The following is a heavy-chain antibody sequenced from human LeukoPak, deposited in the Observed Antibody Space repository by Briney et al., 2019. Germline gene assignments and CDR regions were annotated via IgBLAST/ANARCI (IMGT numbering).Heavy chain of an antibody. Sequence: GGSLRLSCAASGFTFSSYGMSWVRQAPGKGLEWVSAISGSGGSTYYADSVKGRFTISRDNSKNTLYLQMNSLRAEDTAVYYCAKDDPSTKRYSYGLFYAFDIWGQGTMVTVSS. CDR3: AKDDPSTKRYSYGLFYAFDI. CDR1: GFTFSSYG. CDR2: ISGSGGST. D-gene: IGHD5-18*01. V-gene: IGHV3-23*01. J-gene: IGHJ3*02.